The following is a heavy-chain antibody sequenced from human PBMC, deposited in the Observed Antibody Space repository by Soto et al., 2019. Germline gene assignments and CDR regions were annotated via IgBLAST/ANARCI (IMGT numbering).Heavy chain of an antibody. CDR1: GGSISSGGYY. CDR2: IYHSGST. V-gene: IGHV4-31*03. CDR3: ARERLARIVVVITHNYFDY. J-gene: IGHJ4*02. Sequence: PSETLSLTCTVSGGSISSGGYYWSWIRQHPGKGLEWIGDIYHSGSTNYNPSLKSRVTISVDTSKNQFSLKLNSVTAADTAVYYCARERLARIVVVITHNYFDYWGQGTLVTVSS. D-gene: IGHD3-22*01.